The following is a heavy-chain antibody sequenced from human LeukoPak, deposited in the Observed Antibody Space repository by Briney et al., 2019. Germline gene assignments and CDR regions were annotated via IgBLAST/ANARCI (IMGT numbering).Heavy chain of an antibody. J-gene: IGHJ2*01. Sequence: PGGSLRLSCAASGFTFNSYGMNWVRQAPGKGLEWMAYIRQDGSDIKYVDSVEGRFTISRDNAKSSLYLQMNSLRAEDTAVYYCARALRSRCLFDLWGRGTLVTVSS. CDR1: GFTFNSYG. CDR2: IRQDGSDI. CDR3: ARALRSRCLFDL. V-gene: IGHV3-7*01. D-gene: IGHD5/OR15-5a*01.